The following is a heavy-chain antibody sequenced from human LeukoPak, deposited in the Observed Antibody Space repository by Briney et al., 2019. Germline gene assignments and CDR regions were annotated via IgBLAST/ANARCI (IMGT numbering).Heavy chain of an antibody. CDR2: IYASGST. J-gene: IGHJ5*02. V-gene: IGHV4-4*07. D-gene: IGHD6-13*01. CDR3: ARSYTNTWSFTS. CDR1: GGSISSYY. Sequence: SETLSLTCTVSGGSISSYYWNWIRQPAGKGLEWIGHIYASGSTNSNPSLKSRVTMSVDSSNNQMSLRLSTVTAADTVVYYCARSYTNTWSFTSWGQGTLVTVSS.